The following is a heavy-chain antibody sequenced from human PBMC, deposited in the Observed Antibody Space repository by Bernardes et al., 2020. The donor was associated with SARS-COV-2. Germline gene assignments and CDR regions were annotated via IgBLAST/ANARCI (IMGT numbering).Heavy chain of an antibody. CDR3: ARLVEQQLVWDWYFDL. CDR1: GGSISSYY. CDR2: IYYSGST. V-gene: IGHV4-59*01. Sequence: SETLSLTCTVSGGSISSYYWSWIRQPPGKGLEWIGYIYYSGSTNYNPSLKSRVTISVDTSKNQFSLKLSSVTAADTAVYYCARLVEQQLVWDWYFDLWGRGTLVTVSS. J-gene: IGHJ2*01. D-gene: IGHD6-13*01.